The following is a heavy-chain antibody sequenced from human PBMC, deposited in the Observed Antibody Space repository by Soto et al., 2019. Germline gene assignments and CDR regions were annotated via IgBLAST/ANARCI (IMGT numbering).Heavy chain of an antibody. CDR2: ISSSGYI. CDR3: ARDCSGGSCYPGMDV. Sequence: GGPLRLCCAASGFNFNSYTINWVRQAPGKRLEWLSSISSSGYIFSTDSVRGRFTISRDNAKNSVYLQINSLRAEDTAVYFCARDCSGGSCYPGMDVWGQGTTATV. V-gene: IGHV3-21*01. J-gene: IGHJ6*02. D-gene: IGHD2-15*01. CDR1: GFNFNSYT.